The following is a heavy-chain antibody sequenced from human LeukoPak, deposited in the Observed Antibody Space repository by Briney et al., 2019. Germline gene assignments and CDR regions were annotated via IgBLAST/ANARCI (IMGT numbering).Heavy chain of an antibody. CDR1: GFTFDDYA. CDR2: ISWNSGSI. D-gene: IGHD6-6*01. V-gene: IGHV3-9*01. CDR3: AKGSLRSSGSVDY. J-gene: IGHJ4*02. Sequence: GGSLRLSCAASGFTFDDYAMHWVRQAPGKGLEWVSGISWNSGSIGYADSVKGRFTISRDNAKNSLYLQMNSLRAEDTALYYCAKGSLRSSGSVDYWGQGTLVTVSS.